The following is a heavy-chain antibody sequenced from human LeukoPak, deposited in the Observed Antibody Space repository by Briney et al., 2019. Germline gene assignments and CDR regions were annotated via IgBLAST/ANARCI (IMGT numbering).Heavy chain of an antibody. CDR1: GFTFSSYW. CDR2: IKQDGSEQ. J-gene: IGHJ3*02. D-gene: IGHD4-17*01. V-gene: IGHV3-7*01. CDR3: ARDFYGDYALSAFDI. Sequence: PGGALRLSCAASGFTFSSYWMSWVRQAPGKGLERVANIKQDGSEQYYVDSVKGRFTISRDNAKNSLYLQMNSLRAEDTAVYYCARDFYGDYALSAFDIWGQGTMVTVSS.